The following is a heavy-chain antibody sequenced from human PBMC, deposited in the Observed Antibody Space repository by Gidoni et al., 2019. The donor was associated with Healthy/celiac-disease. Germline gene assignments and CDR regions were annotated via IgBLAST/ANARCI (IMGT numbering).Heavy chain of an antibody. D-gene: IGHD2-15*01. CDR2: IIPIFGTA. CDR3: ARELVALLPPYNWFDP. J-gene: IGHJ5*02. Sequence: QVQLVQSGAEVKKPGSSVTVSCKASGGTFSSYAISWVRQAPGQGLEWMGGIIPIFGTANYAQKFQGRVTITADESTSTAYMELSSLRSEDTAVYYCARELVALLPPYNWFDPWGQGTLVTVSS. V-gene: IGHV1-69*01. CDR1: GGTFSSYA.